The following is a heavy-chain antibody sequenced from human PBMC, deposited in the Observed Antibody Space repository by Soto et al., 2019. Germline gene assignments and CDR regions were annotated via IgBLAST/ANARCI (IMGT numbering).Heavy chain of an antibody. J-gene: IGHJ4*02. Sequence: ASGYTFTSYGISWVRQAPGQGLEWMGWISAYNGNTNYAQKLQGRVTMTTDTSTSTAYMELRSLRSDDTAVYYCAKDPLRWLVPPSSGDFDYWGQGTLVTVSS. CDR2: ISAYNGNT. CDR1: GYTFTSYG. CDR3: AKDPLRWLVPPSSGDFDY. V-gene: IGHV1-18*01. D-gene: IGHD6-19*01.